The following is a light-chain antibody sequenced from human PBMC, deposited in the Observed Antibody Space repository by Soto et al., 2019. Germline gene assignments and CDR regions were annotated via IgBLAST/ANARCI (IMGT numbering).Light chain of an antibody. CDR1: SRDVGGYNY. Sequence: QSALTQPPSASGSPGQSVTISCTGTSRDVGGYNYVSWYQQHPGKAPKLTIYEVSKRPSGVPDRFSGSKSGNTASLTVSGLQAEDEADYYCSSYAGTNNLGVFGTGTKLTVL. J-gene: IGLJ1*01. CDR3: SSYAGTNNLGV. CDR2: EVS. V-gene: IGLV2-8*01.